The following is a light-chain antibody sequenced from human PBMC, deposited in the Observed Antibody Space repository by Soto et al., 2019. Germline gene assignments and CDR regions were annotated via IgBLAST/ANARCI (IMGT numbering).Light chain of an antibody. J-gene: IGKJ3*01. V-gene: IGKV3-20*01. CDR1: QSVTTN. Sequence: EIVMTQSPATLSVSPGERATLSCRASQSVTTNLAWYQQRPGQALRLLIYSASIRATGIPDRFSGSGSGTDFTLTISRLEPEDSAVYYCQQFGGSPPRAFGPGTKVDNK. CDR3: QQFGGSPPRA. CDR2: SAS.